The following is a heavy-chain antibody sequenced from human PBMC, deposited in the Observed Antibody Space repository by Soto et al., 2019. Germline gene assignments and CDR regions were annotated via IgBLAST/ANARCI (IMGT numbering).Heavy chain of an antibody. CDR1: GFTFSSYV. J-gene: IGHJ4*02. CDR3: AKDYGSGWSVDY. CDR2: INGSGDTT. V-gene: IGHV3-23*01. Sequence: GGSLRLSCAASGFTFSSYVMSWVRQTPGKRLEWVSGINGSGDTTYYADSVKGRFTITRDNSKNTLYLQMNSLRADDTAVYYCAKDYGSGWSVDYWGQGALVTVSS. D-gene: IGHD6-19*01.